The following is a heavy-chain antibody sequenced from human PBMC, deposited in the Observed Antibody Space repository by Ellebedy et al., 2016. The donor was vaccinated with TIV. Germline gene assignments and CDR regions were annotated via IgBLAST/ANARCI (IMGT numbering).Heavy chain of an antibody. CDR2: ISWNSGSI. Sequence: GGSLRLSXAASGFTFDDYAMHWVRQAPGKGLEWVSGISWNSGSIGYADSVKGRFTISRDNSKNTLYLQMNSLRAEDTAVYYCASATAGRIAARRARVDDYWGQGTLVTVSS. J-gene: IGHJ4*02. CDR1: GFTFDDYA. D-gene: IGHD6-6*01. CDR3: ASATAGRIAARRARVDDY. V-gene: IGHV3-9*01.